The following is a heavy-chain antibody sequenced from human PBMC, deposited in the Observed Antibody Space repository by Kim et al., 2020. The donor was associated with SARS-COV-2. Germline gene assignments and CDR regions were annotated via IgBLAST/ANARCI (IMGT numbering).Heavy chain of an antibody. J-gene: IGHJ4*02. CDR3: ARGEVPGIAAAGPSDY. Sequence: KFQGRVTMTRDTSTSTVYMGLSSLRAEDTAVYYCARGEVPGIAAAGPSDYWGQGTLVTVSS. D-gene: IGHD6-13*01. V-gene: IGHV1-46*01.